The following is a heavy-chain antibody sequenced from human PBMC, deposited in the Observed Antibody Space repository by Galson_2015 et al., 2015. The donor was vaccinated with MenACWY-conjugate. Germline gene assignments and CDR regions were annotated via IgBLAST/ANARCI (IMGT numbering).Heavy chain of an antibody. J-gene: IGHJ5*02. V-gene: IGHV1-18*01. Sequence: SVKVSCKASGYTFTSYGISWVRQAPGQGLEWMGWIGAYNGNTNYARKLQGRVTMTTDTSTSTAYMELRSLRSDDTAVYYCARVVGDTAMVTFYWFDPWGQGTLVTVSS. D-gene: IGHD5-18*01. CDR1: GYTFTSYG. CDR3: ARVVGDTAMVTFYWFDP. CDR2: IGAYNGNT.